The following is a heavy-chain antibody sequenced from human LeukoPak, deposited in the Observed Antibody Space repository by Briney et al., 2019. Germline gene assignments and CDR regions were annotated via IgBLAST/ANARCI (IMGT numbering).Heavy chain of an antibody. CDR3: ARDQGSGYDYSGYFDY. CDR2: TYYRSKWYN. CDR1: GDSVSSNSAA. J-gene: IGHJ4*02. Sequence: SQTLSLTCAISGDSVSSNSAAWNWIRQSPSSGLEWLGRTYYRSKWYNDYAVSVKSRITINPDTSKNQFSLQLNSVTPEDTAVYYCARDQGSGYDYSGYFDYWGQGTLVTVSS. D-gene: IGHD5-12*01. V-gene: IGHV6-1*01.